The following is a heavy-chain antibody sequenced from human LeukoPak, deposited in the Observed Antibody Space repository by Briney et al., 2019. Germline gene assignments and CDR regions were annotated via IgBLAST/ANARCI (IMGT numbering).Heavy chain of an antibody. V-gene: IGHV3-48*03. D-gene: IGHD6-19*01. CDR1: GFSFSTYE. CDR2: ISSSGSTV. Sequence: GGSLRLSCAASGFSFSTYEMHWVRPAPGKGLEWVSDISSSGSTVYYADSVKGRFTTSRDNANNYLYLQMHSLRAEDTAVYYCSLLAVASPQDYWGQGTLVTVSS. J-gene: IGHJ4*02. CDR3: SLLAVASPQDY.